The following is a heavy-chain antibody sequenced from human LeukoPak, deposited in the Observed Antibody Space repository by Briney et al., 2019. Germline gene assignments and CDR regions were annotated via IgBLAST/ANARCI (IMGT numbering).Heavy chain of an antibody. D-gene: IGHD4-23*01. CDR1: GGSISSYF. J-gene: IGHJ2*01. V-gene: IGHV4-59*01. CDR2: IFYSGST. Sequence: NPSETLSLTCTVSGGSISSYFWSWIRQPPGKGLEWIGYIFYSGSTNYNPSLKSRVTISVDTSKNQFSLKLTSVTAADTAVYYCARTVVTLDWYFDLWGRGTLVSVSS. CDR3: ARTVVTLDWYFDL.